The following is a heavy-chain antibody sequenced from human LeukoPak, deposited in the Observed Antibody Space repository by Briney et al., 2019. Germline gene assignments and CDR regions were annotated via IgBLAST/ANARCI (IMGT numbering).Heavy chain of an antibody. J-gene: IGHJ1*01. D-gene: IGHD6-19*01. V-gene: IGHV3-21*01. Sequence: PGGSLRLSCAASGFTFSSYSMNWVRQAPGKGLEWVSSISSSSSYIYYADSVKGRFTISRDNAKNSLYLQMNSLRAEDTAVYYCASIYSSGWYNYFQHWGQGTLVTVSS. CDR2: ISSSSSYI. CDR3: ASIYSSGWYNYFQH. CDR1: GFTFSSYS.